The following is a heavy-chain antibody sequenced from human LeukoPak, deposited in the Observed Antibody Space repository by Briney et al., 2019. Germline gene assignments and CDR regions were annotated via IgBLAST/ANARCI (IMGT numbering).Heavy chain of an antibody. D-gene: IGHD5-18*01. CDR3: ARDLVQLWSKDF. CDR2: ISSSGRNI. CDR1: GXTFSNYE. J-gene: IGHJ4*02. V-gene: IGHV3-48*03. Sequence: AGGSLRLSCAASGXTFSNYEFNWVRQAPGKGLEWVSYISSSGRNIYYADSVKGRFTISRDNAKNSLYLQMNSLRAEDKAVYYCARDLVQLWSKDFWGQGTLVTVSS.